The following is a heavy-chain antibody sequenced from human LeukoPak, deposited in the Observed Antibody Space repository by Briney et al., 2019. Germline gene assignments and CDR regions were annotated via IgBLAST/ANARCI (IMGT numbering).Heavy chain of an antibody. CDR3: ARAELLHAFDI. V-gene: IGHV4-59*01. CDR1: GGSISSYY. CDR2: IYYSGST. J-gene: IGHJ3*02. Sequence: SETLSLTCTVSGGSISSYYWSWIRQPPGKGLEWIGYIYYSGSTNYNPSLKSRVTISVDTSKNQFSLKLSSVTAADTAAYYCARAELLHAFDIWGQGTMVTVSS. D-gene: IGHD1-26*01.